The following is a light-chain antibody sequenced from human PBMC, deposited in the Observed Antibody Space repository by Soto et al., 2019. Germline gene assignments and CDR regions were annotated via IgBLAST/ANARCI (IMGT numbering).Light chain of an antibody. CDR1: QSVGDTY. CDR3: QHRSNWPPG. V-gene: IGKV3-11*01. CDR2: STS. J-gene: IGKJ5*01. Sequence: EIVLTQSPGTLSLSPGERATLSCRASQSVGDTYLAWYQQKPGQAPRLLMYSTSNRATGIPARFSGSGSGTDFTLSISSLAPEDFAVYYCQHRSNWPPGFGQGTRLESK.